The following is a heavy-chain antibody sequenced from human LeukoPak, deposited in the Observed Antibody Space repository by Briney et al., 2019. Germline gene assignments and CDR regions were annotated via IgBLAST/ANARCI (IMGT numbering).Heavy chain of an antibody. D-gene: IGHD1-26*01. CDR2: ISGGDGST. V-gene: IGHV3-23*01. CDR1: GFTFSNYA. Sequence: GGSLRLSCAASGFTFSNYAISWVRQAPGKGLEWVSGISGGDGSTYYADSVEGRFTISRDNSKNTLYLQMNSLRAEDTAVYYCARSGRGGAFDIWGQGTMVTVSS. CDR3: ARSGRGGAFDI. J-gene: IGHJ3*02.